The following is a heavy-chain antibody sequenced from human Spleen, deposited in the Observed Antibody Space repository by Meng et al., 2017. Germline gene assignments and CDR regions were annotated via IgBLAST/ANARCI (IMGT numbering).Heavy chain of an antibody. CDR1: GGTFSSYA. Sequence: SVKVSCKASGGTFSSYAISWVRQAPGPGLEWMGGIIPIFGTANYAQKFQGRVTITADESTSTAYMELSSLRSEDTAVYYCARVIFGVTPTRAYYYGMDVWGQGTTVTVSS. CDR3: ARVIFGVTPTRAYYYGMDV. CDR2: IIPIFGTA. D-gene: IGHD3-3*01. J-gene: IGHJ6*02. V-gene: IGHV1-69*13.